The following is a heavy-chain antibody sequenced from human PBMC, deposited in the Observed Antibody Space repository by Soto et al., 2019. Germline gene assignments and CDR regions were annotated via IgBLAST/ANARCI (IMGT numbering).Heavy chain of an antibody. V-gene: IGHV2-26*01. CDR2: IFSNDEK. D-gene: IGHD3-9*01. CDR1: GFSLSNARMG. Sequence: SGPTLVNPTETLTLTCTVSGFSLSNARMGVSWIRQPPGKALEWLAHIFSNDEKSYSTSLKSRLTISKDTSKSQVVLTMTNMDPVDTATYYCARIGDFDWYHYFDYWGQGTLVTVSS. J-gene: IGHJ4*02. CDR3: ARIGDFDWYHYFDY.